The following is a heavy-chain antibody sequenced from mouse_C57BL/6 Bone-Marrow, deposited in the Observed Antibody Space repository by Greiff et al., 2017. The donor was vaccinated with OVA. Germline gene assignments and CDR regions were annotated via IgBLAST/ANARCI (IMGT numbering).Heavy chain of an antibody. CDR1: GYTFTSYW. CDR3: ARSGYYYGSSSFAY. V-gene: IGHV1-64*01. J-gene: IGHJ3*01. CDR2: IHPNSGST. Sequence: QVQLQQPGAELVKPGASVKLSCKASGYTFTSYWMHRVTQRPGQGLEWIGMIHPNSGSTNYNEKFKSKATRTVEKSSSTAYMQLSSLTSEDSAVYYCARSGYYYGSSSFAYWGQGTLVTVSA. D-gene: IGHD1-1*01.